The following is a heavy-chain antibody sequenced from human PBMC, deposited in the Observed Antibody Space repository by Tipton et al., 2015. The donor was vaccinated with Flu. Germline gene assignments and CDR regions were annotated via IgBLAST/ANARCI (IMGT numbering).Heavy chain of an antibody. J-gene: IGHJ4*02. Sequence: SLRLSCAASGFTFSSYDMHWVRQAPGKGLEWVAAISYDGNNKYYEASLKGRFTISRDNSKNTLYLQMNNLRAEDTAVYFCVGGSGWLSDHWGQGTLATVSS. CDR1: GFTFSSYD. V-gene: IGHV3-30*03. CDR2: ISYDGNNK. CDR3: VGGSGWLSDH. D-gene: IGHD6-19*01.